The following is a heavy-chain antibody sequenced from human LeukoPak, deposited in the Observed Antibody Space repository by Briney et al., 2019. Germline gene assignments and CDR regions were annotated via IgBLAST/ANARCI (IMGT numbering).Heavy chain of an antibody. CDR3: ARKAVAYYYYGMDV. V-gene: IGHV1-3*01. D-gene: IGHD6-19*01. CDR2: INAGNGNT. J-gene: IGHJ6*02. Sequence: GASVKVSCKASGYTFTNYAMHWVRQAPGQRLEWMGWINAGNGNTKYSQKFQGRVTITRDTSASTAYMELSSLRSEDTAEYYCARKAVAYYYYGMDVWGQGTTVTVSS. CDR1: GYTFTNYA.